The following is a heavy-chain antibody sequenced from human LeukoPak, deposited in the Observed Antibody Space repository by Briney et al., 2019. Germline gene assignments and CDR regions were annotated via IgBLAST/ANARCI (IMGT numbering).Heavy chain of an antibody. D-gene: IGHD2-15*01. CDR1: GYSFTSYW. CDR2: IYPGDSDT. V-gene: IGHV5-51*01. J-gene: IGHJ4*02. CDR3: ARGRGYCSGGSCYYFDY. Sequence: GESLKISCKGSGYSFTSYWIGWVRQMPGKGLEGMGIIYPGDSDTRYSPSFQGQVTISADKSISTAYLQWSSLKASDTAMYYCARGRGYCSGGSCYYFDYWGQGTLVTVSS.